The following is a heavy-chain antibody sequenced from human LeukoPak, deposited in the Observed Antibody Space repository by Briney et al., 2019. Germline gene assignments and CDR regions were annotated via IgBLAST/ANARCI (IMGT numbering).Heavy chain of an antibody. CDR3: AKGPTYYYDSSGPFDY. V-gene: IGHV3-23*01. CDR1: GFTFSAYA. D-gene: IGHD3-22*01. J-gene: IGHJ4*02. Sequence: GGSLRLSCAASGFTFSAYAMNWVRQAPGKGLEWVSSIIGRGTTTFYSDSVKGRFTISRDNSKNTLYLQMNSLRAEDTAVYYCAKGPTYYYDSSGPFDYWGQGTLVTVSS. CDR2: IIGRGTTT.